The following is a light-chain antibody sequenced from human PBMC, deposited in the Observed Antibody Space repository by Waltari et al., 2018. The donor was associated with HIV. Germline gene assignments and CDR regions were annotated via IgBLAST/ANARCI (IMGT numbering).Light chain of an antibody. CDR1: KLEDKF. Sequence: SYDLTQSPSVSVSPGQTATIHCPGDKLEDKFPSWYQQRPGQSPVLVLFQDPIFTASNSGNTATLTISGTQPMDEADYFCQAWDSSIVVFGGGTRLTVL. CDR3: QAWDSSIVV. CDR2: QDP. J-gene: IGLJ2*01. V-gene: IGLV3-1*01.